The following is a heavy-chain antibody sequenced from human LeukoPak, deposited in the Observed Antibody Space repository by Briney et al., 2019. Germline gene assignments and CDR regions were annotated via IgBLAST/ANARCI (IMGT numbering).Heavy chain of an antibody. CDR1: GYTLTELS. D-gene: IGHD1-26*01. J-gene: IGHJ4*02. CDR3: TNLGSYYFDY. Sequence: EASVKVSCKVSGYTLTELSMHWVRQAPGKGLEWMGGFDPEDGETIYAQKFQGRVTMTEDTSTDTAYRELSSLRSEDTAVYYCTNLGSYYFDYWGQGTLVTVSS. V-gene: IGHV1-24*01. CDR2: FDPEDGET.